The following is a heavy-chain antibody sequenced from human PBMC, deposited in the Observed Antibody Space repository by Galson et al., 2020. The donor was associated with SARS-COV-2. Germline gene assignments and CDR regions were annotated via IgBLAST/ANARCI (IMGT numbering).Heavy chain of an antibody. D-gene: IGHD3-3*01. J-gene: IGHJ1*01. Sequence: GGSLRLSCAASGFTFNLYAMTWVRQAPGRGLEWVSSVSGTGFGTFYADSVKGRFTISRDNSRNTLHLQMNSLRAEDTAIYYCVKDYYNFWRGTYYGTEYFQDWGQGTLVTVSS. CDR2: VSGTGFGT. CDR1: GFTFNLYA. CDR3: VKDYYNFWRGTYYGTEYFQD. V-gene: IGHV3-23*01.